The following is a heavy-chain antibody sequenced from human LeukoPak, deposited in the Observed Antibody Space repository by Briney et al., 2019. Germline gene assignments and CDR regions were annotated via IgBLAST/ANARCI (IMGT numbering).Heavy chain of an antibody. CDR3: VIDLGDYNDF. J-gene: IGHJ4*02. D-gene: IGHD2-15*01. Sequence: GGSLRLSCAVSGITFSSYWMHWVRQDPERGLLWVSRINTQGTYTNYADSVKGRFTISRDNAKNTLYLQMSSLRADDTAVYYCVIDLGDYNDFWGQGTLVSVSS. V-gene: IGHV3-74*01. CDR2: INTQGTYT. CDR1: GITFSSYW.